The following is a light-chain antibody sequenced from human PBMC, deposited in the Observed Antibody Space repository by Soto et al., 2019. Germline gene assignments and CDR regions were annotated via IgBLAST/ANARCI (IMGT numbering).Light chain of an antibody. V-gene: IGLV2-23*01. Sequence: QSALTQPASVSGSPGQSITISCTGTSSDVGSYNLVSWFQQHPGKAPKLMIYEGSKRPSGVSNRFSVSKSGNTASLTISGLQAEDEAYYYCCLYAGSSTYVFGTGTKATVL. J-gene: IGLJ1*01. CDR2: EGS. CDR3: CLYAGSSTYV. CDR1: SSDVGSYNL.